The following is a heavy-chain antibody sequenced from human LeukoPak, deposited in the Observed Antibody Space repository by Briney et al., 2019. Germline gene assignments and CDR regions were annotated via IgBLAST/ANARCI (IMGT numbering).Heavy chain of an antibody. J-gene: IGHJ4*02. Sequence: GGSLRLSCAASGFTFSTYGMTWVRQAPGKGLEWVSAISGSGDGTYYADSVKGRFTISRDNSKNTVYLQMNSLRAEDTAIHYCAKAGRGDGYTRASGDYWGQGTLVTVSS. CDR2: ISGSGDGT. D-gene: IGHD5-24*01. V-gene: IGHV3-23*01. CDR1: GFTFSTYG. CDR3: AKAGRGDGYTRASGDY.